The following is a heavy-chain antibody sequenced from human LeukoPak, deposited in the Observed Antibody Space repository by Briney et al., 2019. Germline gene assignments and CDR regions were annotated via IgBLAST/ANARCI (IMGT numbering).Heavy chain of an antibody. CDR3: AKDHSGVFDY. D-gene: IGHD7-27*01. J-gene: IGHJ4*02. V-gene: IGHV3-23*01. Sequence: PGGSLRLSCAASGFTVSSNYMSWVRQAPGKGLERVSAISGGGGSTYYADSVKGRFTISRDNSKNTLYLQMNSLRAEDTAVYYCAKDHSGVFDYWGQGTLVTVSS. CDR2: ISGGGGST. CDR1: GFTVSSNY.